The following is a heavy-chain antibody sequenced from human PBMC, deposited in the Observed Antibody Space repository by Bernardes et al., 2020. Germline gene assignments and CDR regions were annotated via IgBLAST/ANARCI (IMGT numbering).Heavy chain of an antibody. V-gene: IGHV4-34*01. J-gene: IGHJ5*02. CDR2: INHSGST. CDR1: GGSFSGYY. CDR3: AREGYDFWSGWGKFDP. D-gene: IGHD3-3*01. Sequence: SETLSLTCAVYGGSFSGYYWSWIRQPPGKGLEWIGEINHSGSTNYNPSLKSRVTISVDTSKNQFSLKLSSVTAADTAVYYCAREGYDFWSGWGKFDPWGQGTLVTVSS.